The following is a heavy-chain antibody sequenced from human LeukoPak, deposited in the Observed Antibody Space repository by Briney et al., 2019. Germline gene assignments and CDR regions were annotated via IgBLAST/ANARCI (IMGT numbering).Heavy chain of an antibody. Sequence: ASVKVSCKASGYTFTGYYMHWVRQAPGQGLESMGWINPNSGGTNYAQKFQGRVTMTRDTSISTAYMELSSLRSDDTAVYYCARGGTDMVRDAFDIWGQGTMVTVSS. J-gene: IGHJ3*02. CDR1: GYTFTGYY. CDR2: INPNSGGT. CDR3: ARGGTDMVRDAFDI. D-gene: IGHD3-10*01. V-gene: IGHV1-2*02.